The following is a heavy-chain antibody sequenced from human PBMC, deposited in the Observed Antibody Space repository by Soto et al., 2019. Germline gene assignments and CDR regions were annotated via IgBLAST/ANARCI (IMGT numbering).Heavy chain of an antibody. J-gene: IGHJ6*02. CDR1: GGSFSGYY. CDR2: INHSGST. Sequence: PSETLSLTCAVYGGSFSGYYWSWIRQPPGKGLEWIGEINHSGSTNCNPSLKSRVTISVDTSKNQFSLKLSSVTAADTAVYYCARDRMTTVTTDRVDGMDVWGQGTAVTVSS. D-gene: IGHD4-17*01. CDR3: ARDRMTTVTTDRVDGMDV. V-gene: IGHV4-34*01.